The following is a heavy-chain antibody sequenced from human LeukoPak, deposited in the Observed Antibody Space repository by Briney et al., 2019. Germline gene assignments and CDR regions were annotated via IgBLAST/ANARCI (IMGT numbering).Heavy chain of an antibody. Sequence: SVKVSCKASGGTFSSYTISWVRQAPGQGLEWMGRIIPILGIANYAQKFQGRVTITADKSTSTAYMELSSLRSEDTAVYYCARGPYYYDSSGYDLFDYWGQGTLVTVSS. J-gene: IGHJ4*02. CDR2: IIPILGIA. CDR1: GGTFSSYT. V-gene: IGHV1-69*02. CDR3: ARGPYYYDSSGYDLFDY. D-gene: IGHD3-22*01.